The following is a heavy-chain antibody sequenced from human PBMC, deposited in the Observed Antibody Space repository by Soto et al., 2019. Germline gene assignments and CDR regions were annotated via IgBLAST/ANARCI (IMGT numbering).Heavy chain of an antibody. CDR3: ASPNVSYYGSGCYYNGSYSYMDV. CDR1: GYTFTSYY. D-gene: IGHD3-10*01. CDR2: INPSGGST. V-gene: IGHV1-46*03. J-gene: IGHJ6*03. Sequence: GASVKVSCKASGYTFTSYYMHWVRQAPGQGLEWMGIINPSGGSTSYAQKFQGRVTMTRDTSTSTVYMELSSLRSEDTAVYYCASPNVSYYGSGCYYNGSYSYMDVWGIGTTLTVSS.